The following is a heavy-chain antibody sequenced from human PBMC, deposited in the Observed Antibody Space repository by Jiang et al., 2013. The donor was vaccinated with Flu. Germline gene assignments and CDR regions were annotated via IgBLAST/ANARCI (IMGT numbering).Heavy chain of an antibody. D-gene: IGHD1-7*01. CDR2: TYYRSKWYN. CDR1: GDSVSSNSAA. J-gene: IGHJ6*02. Sequence: SQTLSLTCAISGDSVSSNSAAWNWIRQSPSRGLEWLGRTYYRSKWYNDYAVSVKSRITINPDTSKNQFSLQLNSVTPEDTAVYYCARGVYNWNYVPYYYGMDVWGQGTTVTVSS. CDR3: ARGVYNWNYVPYYYGMDV. V-gene: IGHV6-1*01.